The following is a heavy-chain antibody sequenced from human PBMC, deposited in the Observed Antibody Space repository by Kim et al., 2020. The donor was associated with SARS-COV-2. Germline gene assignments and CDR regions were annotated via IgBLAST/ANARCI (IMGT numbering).Heavy chain of an antibody. Sequence: GGSLRLSCAASGFTFSSYSMNWVRQAPGKGLEWVSSISSSSSYIYYADSVKGRFTISRDNAKNSLYLQMNSLRAEDTAVYYCARDDDDYGDPRDYWGQGTLVTVSS. J-gene: IGHJ4*02. D-gene: IGHD4-17*01. CDR1: GFTFSSYS. CDR3: ARDDDDYGDPRDY. V-gene: IGHV3-21*01. CDR2: ISSSSSYI.